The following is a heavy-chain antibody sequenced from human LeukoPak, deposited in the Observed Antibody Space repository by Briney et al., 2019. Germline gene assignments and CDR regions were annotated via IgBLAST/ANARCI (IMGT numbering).Heavy chain of an antibody. CDR1: GGSISSYY. CDR2: IYYSEST. CDR3: ARGGNCSGGSCYLLDAFDI. J-gene: IGHJ3*02. V-gene: IGHV4-59*01. D-gene: IGHD2-15*01. Sequence: SETLSLTRTVPGGSISSYYWSWMRQPPGKGLEWIGYIYYSESTNYNPSLKSQVTISVDTSQNQFSLKLGAVPAAGRAVYSRARGGNCSGGSCYLLDAFDIWGQGTMGTVTS.